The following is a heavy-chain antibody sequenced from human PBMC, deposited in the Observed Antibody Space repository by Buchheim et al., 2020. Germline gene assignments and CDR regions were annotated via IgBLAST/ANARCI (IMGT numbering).Heavy chain of an antibody. V-gene: IGHV3-74*01. Sequence: EVQLVESGGGLVQPGGSLRLSCAASGFTFSSYWMHWVRQAPGKGLVWVSRINSDGSSTSYADSVKGRFTISRDNDKNTLYLQMNSLRAEDTAVYYCARDIVVVPAAMFLYYYYGMDVWGQGTT. CDR2: INSDGSST. CDR3: ARDIVVVPAAMFLYYYYGMDV. J-gene: IGHJ6*02. D-gene: IGHD2-2*01. CDR1: GFTFSSYW.